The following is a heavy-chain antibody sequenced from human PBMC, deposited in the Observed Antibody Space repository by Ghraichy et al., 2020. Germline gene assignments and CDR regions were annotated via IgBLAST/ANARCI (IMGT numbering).Heavy chain of an antibody. V-gene: IGHV4-39*01. Sequence: SETLSLTCTVSGGSISSSNYYWGWIRQPPGKGLEWIGSIYYSGSTYYSPSLKHRVTISVDTSKNQFYLRLSSVTTADTAVYYCTKTYYDILTASFDPWGQGTLVTVSS. CDR2: IYYSGST. D-gene: IGHD3-9*01. J-gene: IGHJ5*02. CDR1: GGSISSSNYY. CDR3: TKTYYDILTASFDP.